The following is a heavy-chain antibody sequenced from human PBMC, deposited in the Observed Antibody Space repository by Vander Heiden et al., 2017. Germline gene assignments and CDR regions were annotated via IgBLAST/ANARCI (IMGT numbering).Heavy chain of an antibody. CDR2: ISWNSGSI. Sequence: EVQLLESGGGLVQPGRSLRLSCAASGFTFDAYAMHWGRHAPGKGLEWVSGISWNSGSIGYADSVKGRFTISRDNAKNSLYLQMNSLRAEDTALYYCAKDRRTLPGIAGAGVPYYYYGMDVWGQGTTVTVSS. CDR1: GFTFDAYA. V-gene: IGHV3-9*01. CDR3: AKDRRTLPGIAGAGVPYYYYGMDV. D-gene: IGHD6-19*01. J-gene: IGHJ6*02.